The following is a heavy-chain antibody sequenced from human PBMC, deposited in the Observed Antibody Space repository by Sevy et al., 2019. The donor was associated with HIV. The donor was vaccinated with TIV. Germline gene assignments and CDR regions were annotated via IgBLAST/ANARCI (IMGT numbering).Heavy chain of an antibody. J-gene: IGHJ4*02. Sequence: GGSLRLSCSAFGFNFQTFGMHWVRQAPGKGPEWLAVISSDGINHNYAASVKGRFTIYRDNSKSLLFLQMNSLTPNDTAVYFCTKESLRGTYIRSDFDHWGQGTLVTVSS. D-gene: IGHD3-10*02. CDR2: ISSDGINH. V-gene: IGHV3-30*18. CDR1: GFNFQTFG. CDR3: TKESLRGTYIRSDFDH.